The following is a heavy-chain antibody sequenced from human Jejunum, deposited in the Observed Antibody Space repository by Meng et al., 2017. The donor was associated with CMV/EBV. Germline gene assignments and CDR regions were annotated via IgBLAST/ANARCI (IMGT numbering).Heavy chain of an antibody. CDR2: INAGNGNT. J-gene: IGHJ4*02. CDR1: GYSSTTYA. D-gene: IGHD2-2*01. Sequence: QAQRVQSGGGGKKPGGSVKVSCKASGYSSTTYAMHWVRQAPGQRLEWMGWINAGNGNTKYSEKFQSRVTITRDTAASTAYMELSSLRSEDTAVYYCARTGCSSSSCYDYWGQGTLVTVSS. V-gene: IGHV1-3*01. CDR3: ARTGCSSSSCYDY.